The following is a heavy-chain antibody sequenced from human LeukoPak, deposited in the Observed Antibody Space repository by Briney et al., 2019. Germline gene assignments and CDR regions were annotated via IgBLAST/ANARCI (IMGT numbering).Heavy chain of an antibody. Sequence: SVKVSCKASGGTFSSYAISWVRQAPGQGLEWMGGIIPIFGTANYAQKFQGRVTMTTDTSTSTAYMELNSLRAEDTAVYYCAELGITMIGGVWGKGTTVTISS. V-gene: IGHV1-69*05. CDR3: AELGITMIGGV. D-gene: IGHD3-10*02. J-gene: IGHJ6*04. CDR2: IIPIFGTA. CDR1: GGTFSSYA.